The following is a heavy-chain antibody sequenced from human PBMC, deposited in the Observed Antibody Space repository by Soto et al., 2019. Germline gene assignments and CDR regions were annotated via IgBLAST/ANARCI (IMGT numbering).Heavy chain of an antibody. D-gene: IGHD5-18*01. Sequence: SETLSLTCTVSGGSISSYYWSWIRQPPGKGLEWIGYIYYSGSTNYNPSLKSRVTISVDTSKNQFSLKLSSVTAADTAVYYCARVPYSYGKRYFDYWGQGTLVTVSS. CDR3: ARVPYSYGKRYFDY. CDR1: GGSISSYY. J-gene: IGHJ4*02. CDR2: IYYSGST. V-gene: IGHV4-59*08.